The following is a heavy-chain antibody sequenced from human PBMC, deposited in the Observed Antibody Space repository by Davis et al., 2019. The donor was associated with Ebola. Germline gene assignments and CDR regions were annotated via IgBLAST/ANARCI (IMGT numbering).Heavy chain of an antibody. CDR1: GGSISSSSYY. CDR3: ARHSDYGDELNWFDP. CDR2: IYYSGST. J-gene: IGHJ5*02. D-gene: IGHD4-17*01. V-gene: IGHV4-39*01. Sequence: PSETLSLTCTVSGGSISSSSYYWGWIRQPPGKGLEWIGSIYYSGSTYYNPSLKSRVTISVDTSKNQFSLKLSSVTAADTAVYYCARHSDYGDELNWFDPWDQGTLVTVSS.